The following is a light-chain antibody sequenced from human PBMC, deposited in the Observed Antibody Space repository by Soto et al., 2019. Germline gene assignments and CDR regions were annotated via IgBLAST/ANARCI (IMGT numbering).Light chain of an antibody. Sequence: EIVLTQSPGTLSLSPGERATLSCRSSQSVSSSYLAWYQQKPGQAPRLLIYGASTRATGIPDRFTGSGSGTDFTLTINSLEPEDFVVFYCQQYGSSPFTFGGGTKVEI. CDR3: QQYGSSPFT. CDR2: GAS. J-gene: IGKJ4*01. CDR1: QSVSSSY. V-gene: IGKV3-20*01.